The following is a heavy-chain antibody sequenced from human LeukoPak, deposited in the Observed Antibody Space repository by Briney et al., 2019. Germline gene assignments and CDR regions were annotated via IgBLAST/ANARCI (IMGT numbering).Heavy chain of an antibody. CDR2: ISAYNGNT. CDR3: ARLQYYDFWSGPTNPYYYYMVV. D-gene: IGHD3-3*01. Sequence: ASVKVSCKASGYTFTSYGISWVRQAPGQGLEWMGWISAYNGNTNYAQKLQGRVTMTTDTSTSTAYMELRSLRSDDTAVYYCARLQYYDFWSGPTNPYYYYMVVWGKGTTVTVSS. J-gene: IGHJ6*03. CDR1: GYTFTSYG. V-gene: IGHV1-18*01.